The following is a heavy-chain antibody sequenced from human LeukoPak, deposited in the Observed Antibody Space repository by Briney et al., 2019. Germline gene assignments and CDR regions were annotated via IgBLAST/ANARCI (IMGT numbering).Heavy chain of an antibody. J-gene: IGHJ5*02. CDR2: IYHSGST. CDR3: ARRCHYSLRYFDLWNWFGP. V-gene: IGHV4-38-2*02. CDR1: GYSITHNYH. D-gene: IGHD3-9*01. Sequence: SETLSLTCTVSGYSITHNYHWDWIRQPPGEGLEWIASIYHSGSTNYNRPLKGRVTISVDTSKTHSTLKLSSVTAAHTAVYYCARRCHYSLRYFDLWNWFGPWGQGTLVTVS.